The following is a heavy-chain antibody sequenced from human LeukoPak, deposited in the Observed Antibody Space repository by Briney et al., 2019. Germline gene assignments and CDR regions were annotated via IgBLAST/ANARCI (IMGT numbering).Heavy chain of an antibody. Sequence: ASVKVSCKASGYTFTGYYMHWVRQAPGKGLEWMGGFDPEDGETIYAQKFQGRVTMTEDTSTDTAYMELSSLRSEDTAVYYCATDYDFWSGLSRGRAFDIWGQGTMVTVSS. CDR1: GYTFTGYY. CDR2: FDPEDGET. CDR3: ATDYDFWSGLSRGRAFDI. J-gene: IGHJ3*02. V-gene: IGHV1-24*01. D-gene: IGHD3-3*01.